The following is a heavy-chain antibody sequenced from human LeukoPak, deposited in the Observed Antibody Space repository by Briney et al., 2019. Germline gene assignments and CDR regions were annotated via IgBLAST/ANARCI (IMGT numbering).Heavy chain of an antibody. CDR2: INEDGSEK. CDR1: GFTFSSYW. V-gene: IGHV3-7*05. D-gene: IGHD3-3*01. CDR3: ARDGPHYDFWSGPAY. Sequence: PGGSLRLSFEASGFTFSSYWMSWVRQAPGKGLEWVANINEDGSEKYYVESVKGRFTISRDNAKNSLYLQMDSLRAEDTAVYYCARDGPHYDFWSGPAYWGQGTLVTVSS. J-gene: IGHJ4*02.